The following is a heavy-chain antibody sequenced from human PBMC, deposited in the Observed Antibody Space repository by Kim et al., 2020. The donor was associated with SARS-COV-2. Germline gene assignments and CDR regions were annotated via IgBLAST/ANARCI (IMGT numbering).Heavy chain of an antibody. J-gene: IGHJ4*02. V-gene: IGHV3-30*02. CDR2: K. CDR3: AKSGVVIPIDY. Sequence: KYYADSGKGRFTISRDNSKNTLYLQMNSLRAEDSAVYYCAKSGVVIPIDYWGQGTLVTVSS. D-gene: IGHD2-15*01.